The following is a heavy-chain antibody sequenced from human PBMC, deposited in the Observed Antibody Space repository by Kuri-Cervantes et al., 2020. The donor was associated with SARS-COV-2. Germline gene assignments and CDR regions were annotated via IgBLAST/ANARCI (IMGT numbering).Heavy chain of an antibody. V-gene: IGHV4-34*01. Sequence: SETPSPTCAGYGGSFSGYYWSWIRQPPGKGLEWIGEINHSGSTNYNPSLKSRVTISVDTSKNQFSLKLSTVTAADTAVYYCASPCLPQFEAFDIWGQGTMVTVSS. J-gene: IGHJ3*02. CDR3: ASPCLPQFEAFDI. CDR1: GGSFSGYY. D-gene: IGHD5/OR15-5a*01. CDR2: INHSGST.